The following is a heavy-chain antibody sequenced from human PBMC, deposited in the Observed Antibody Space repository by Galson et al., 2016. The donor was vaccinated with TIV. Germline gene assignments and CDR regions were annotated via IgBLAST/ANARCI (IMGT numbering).Heavy chain of an antibody. V-gene: IGHV1-24*01. CDR2: FDPEASKT. J-gene: IGHJ4*02. CDR1: GYTLIGIA. D-gene: IGHD2-15*01. Sequence: QSGAEVKEPGESLNISCKVSGYTLIGIAMHWVRQAPGKGLEWMGGFDPEASKTIYAQKFQGRVTMTEATFTDTAYMELNNLTSDDTAVYYCATIAWSPGLSLDSWVQGTLVTVSS. CDR3: ATIAWSPGLSLDS.